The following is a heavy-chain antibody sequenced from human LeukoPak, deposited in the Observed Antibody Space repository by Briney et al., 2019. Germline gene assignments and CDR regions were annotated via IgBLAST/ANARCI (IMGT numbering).Heavy chain of an antibody. CDR1: GGTFGSYA. V-gene: IGHV1-69*04. D-gene: IGHD1-26*01. J-gene: IGHJ4*02. CDR2: IIPILGIA. Sequence: GASVKVSCKASGGTFGSYAISWVRQAPGQGLEWMGRIIPILGIANYAQKFQGRVTITADKSTSTAYMELSSLRSEDTAVYYCARASGSGSYFDYWGQGTLVTVSS. CDR3: ARASGSGSYFDY.